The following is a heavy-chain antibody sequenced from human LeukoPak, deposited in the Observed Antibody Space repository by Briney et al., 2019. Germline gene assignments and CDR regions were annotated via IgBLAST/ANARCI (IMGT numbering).Heavy chain of an antibody. CDR2: INHGGST. J-gene: IGHJ4*02. D-gene: IGHD1-26*01. CDR3: ARGRRSGSYLGY. Sequence: SETLSLTCAVYGGSFSGYYWSWIRQPPGKGLEWIGEINHGGSTNYNPSLKSRVTISVDTSKNQFSLKLSSVTAADTAVYYCARGRRSGSYLGYWGQGTLVTVSS. CDR1: GGSFSGYY. V-gene: IGHV4-34*01.